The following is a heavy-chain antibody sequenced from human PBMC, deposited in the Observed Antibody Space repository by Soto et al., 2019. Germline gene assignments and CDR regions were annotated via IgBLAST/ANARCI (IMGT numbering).Heavy chain of an antibody. J-gene: IGHJ5*02. Sequence: APVKVSCKASGYTFTSYAMHWVRQAPGQRLEWMGWINAGNGNTKYSQKFQGRVTITRDTSASTAYMELSSLRSEDTAVYYCAREDGYSSGWYNGGFDPWGQGTLVTVSS. CDR2: INAGNGNT. D-gene: IGHD6-19*01. CDR1: GYTFTSYA. CDR3: AREDGYSSGWYNGGFDP. V-gene: IGHV1-3*01.